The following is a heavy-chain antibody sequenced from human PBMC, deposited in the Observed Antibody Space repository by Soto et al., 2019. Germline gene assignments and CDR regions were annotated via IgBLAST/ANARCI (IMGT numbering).Heavy chain of an antibody. J-gene: IGHJ4*02. Sequence: GGSLRLSCAASGFTFSDFYMSWIRQAPGKGLEWISYISSGSTNIFYADSVKGRFTVSRDNAKNSVYLQMDSLRAEDTAIYYCATQGLTTYYFGYWGQGTLVTVSS. CDR1: GFTFSDFY. CDR2: ISSGSTNI. V-gene: IGHV3-11*01. CDR3: ATQGLTTYYFGY.